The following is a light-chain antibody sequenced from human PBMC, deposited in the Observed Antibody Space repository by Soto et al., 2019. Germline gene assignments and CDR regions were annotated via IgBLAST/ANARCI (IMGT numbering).Light chain of an antibody. J-gene: IGKJ2*01. CDR1: QIMNSNY. CDR3: QQYGTSPFT. CDR2: GAS. V-gene: IGKV3-20*01. Sequence: EIVLTQYPGTLSLSPGERATLSCRVSQIMNSNYLAWYQQKPGQPPRLLLHGASNRATGTTDRFSGAESGTDFTLTISSLEPEDFAVYYCQQYGTSPFTFGQGSKLEIK.